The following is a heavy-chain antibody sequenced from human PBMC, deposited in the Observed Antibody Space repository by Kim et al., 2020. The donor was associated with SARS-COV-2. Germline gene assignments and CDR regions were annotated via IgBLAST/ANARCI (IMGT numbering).Heavy chain of an antibody. V-gene: IGHV4-39*01. Sequence: SETLSLTCTVSGGSISSSSYYWGWIRQPPGKGLEWIGSIYYSGSTYYNPSLKSRVTISVDTSKNQFSLKLSSVTAADTAVYYCARKETDCSSTSCYSNWFDPWGQGTLVTVSS. D-gene: IGHD2-2*02. J-gene: IGHJ5*02. CDR2: IYYSGST. CDR1: GGSISSSSYY. CDR3: ARKETDCSSTSCYSNWFDP.